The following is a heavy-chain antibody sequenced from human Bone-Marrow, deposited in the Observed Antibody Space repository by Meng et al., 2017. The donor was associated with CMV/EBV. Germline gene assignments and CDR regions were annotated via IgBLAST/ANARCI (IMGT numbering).Heavy chain of an antibody. Sequence: ASVKVSCKSSGYTFTGYYMHWVRQAPGQGLEWMGWINPNSGGTNYAQKFQGRVTMTTDTSTSTAYMELRSLRSDDTAVYYCARGGLRFLEWLLPNEPGTGGVREWDYWGQGTLVTVSS. CDR3: ARGGLRFLEWLLPNEPGTGGVREWDY. CDR1: GYTFTGYY. V-gene: IGHV1-2*02. J-gene: IGHJ4*02. D-gene: IGHD3-3*01. CDR2: INPNSGGT.